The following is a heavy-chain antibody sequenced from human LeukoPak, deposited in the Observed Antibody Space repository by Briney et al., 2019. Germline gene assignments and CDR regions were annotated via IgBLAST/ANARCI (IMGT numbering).Heavy chain of an antibody. J-gene: IGHJ6*02. D-gene: IGHD3-16*01. V-gene: IGHV3-23*01. CDR2: ISGTGGRT. CDR1: GFTFSNYA. CDR3: AKGLHGGVGYGVDV. Sequence: GGSLRLSCTASGFTFSNYAMTWVRQAPGKGLEWVSSISGTGGRTYSADSVKGRFTISRDNSKNTLFLQMKNLRVEHTAVYYCAKGLHGGVGYGVDVWGQGTTVSVSS.